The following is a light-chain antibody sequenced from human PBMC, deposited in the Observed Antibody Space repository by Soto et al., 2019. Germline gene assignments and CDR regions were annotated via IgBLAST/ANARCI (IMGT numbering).Light chain of an antibody. V-gene: IGKV1-5*03. CDR2: KAS. CDR1: QNINTW. J-gene: IGKJ2*01. CDR3: QQYFNYNT. Sequence: DIQMTQSTSTLSASVGDRVTITCRASQNINTWLAWYQQKPGKAPNLLIYKASSLENVLPSRFSGSGSGTEFTLSISSLQPDDFATYYCQQYFNYNTFGQGTKLEI.